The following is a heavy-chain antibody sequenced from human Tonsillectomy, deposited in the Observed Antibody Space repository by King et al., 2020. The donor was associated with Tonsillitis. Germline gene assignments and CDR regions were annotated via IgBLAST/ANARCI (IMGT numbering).Heavy chain of an antibody. D-gene: IGHD3-10*01. CDR1: GYTFTGYY. J-gene: IGHJ4*02. CDR2: INPNSGGT. V-gene: IGHV1-2*02. CDR3: ARDALVYGSGSYNY. Sequence: QLVQSGAEVKKPGASVKVSCKASGYTFTGYYMHWVRQAPGQGLEWMGWINPNSGGTNYAQKCQGRVTMTRDTSISTAYMELSRLRSDDTAVYYCARDALVYGSGSYNYWGQGTLVTVSS.